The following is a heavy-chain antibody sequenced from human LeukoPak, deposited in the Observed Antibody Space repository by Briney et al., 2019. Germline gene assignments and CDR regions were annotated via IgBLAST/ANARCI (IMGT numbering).Heavy chain of an antibody. CDR2: INQDGSAK. V-gene: IGHV3-7*01. CDR1: GFTFSSYW. J-gene: IGHJ4*02. Sequence: GGSLRLSCAASGFTFSSYWMSWVRQAPGKGLEWVANINQDGSAKDYGGSVEGRFTISRDNAKNSLYLQMNSLTAEDTAVYFCASAPNENYFDYWGQGTLVTVSS. CDR3: ASAPNENYFDY.